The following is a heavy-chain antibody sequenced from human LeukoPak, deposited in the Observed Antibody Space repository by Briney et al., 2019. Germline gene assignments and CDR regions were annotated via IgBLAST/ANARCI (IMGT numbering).Heavy chain of an antibody. Sequence: GGSLTLSCAASGFTFSSYWMHWVRQAPGKGLVWVSRISSDGGSTNYAASVKVRFTISRDNAKNTLYLQMNSLRAEDTAVYFCARSGQGYYDFFDYWGQGTLVTVSS. D-gene: IGHD3-3*01. CDR1: GFTFSSYW. CDR2: ISSDGGST. CDR3: ARSGQGYYDFFDY. V-gene: IGHV3-74*01. J-gene: IGHJ4*02.